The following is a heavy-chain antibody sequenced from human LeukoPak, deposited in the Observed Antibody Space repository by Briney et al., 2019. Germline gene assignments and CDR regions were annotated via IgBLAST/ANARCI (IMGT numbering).Heavy chain of an antibody. Sequence: SETLSLTCTVSGGSFSSGSYYWSWIRQPAGKGLEWIGRVYTSGSTNYNPSLKSRVTISVDTSKNQFSLKLSSVTAADTAVYYCASVGNWNYPSNWFDPWGQGTLVTVSS. CDR3: ASVGNWNYPSNWFDP. CDR1: GGSFSSGSYY. V-gene: IGHV4-61*02. D-gene: IGHD1-7*01. J-gene: IGHJ5*02. CDR2: VYTSGST.